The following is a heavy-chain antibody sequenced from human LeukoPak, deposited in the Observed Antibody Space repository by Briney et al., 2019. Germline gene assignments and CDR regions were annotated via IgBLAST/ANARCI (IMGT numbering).Heavy chain of an antibody. CDR1: GFTFSSYA. D-gene: IGHD5-18*01. CDR3: VKDRDGYSYVIKTYFDS. J-gene: IGHJ4*02. Sequence: GGSLRLSCAASGFTFSSYAMSWVRQAPGKGLEWVSAISGSGGSTYYADSVKGRFTISRDNSKSTLYLQMNSLRAEDTAVYYCVKDRDGYSYVIKTYFDSWGQGTLLTVSS. V-gene: IGHV3-23*01. CDR2: ISGSGGST.